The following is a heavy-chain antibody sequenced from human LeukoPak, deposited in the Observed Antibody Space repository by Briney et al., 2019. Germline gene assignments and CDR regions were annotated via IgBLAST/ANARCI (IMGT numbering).Heavy chain of an antibody. V-gene: IGHV3-74*01. D-gene: IGHD3-10*01. J-gene: IGHJ4*02. CDR2: INSDGSST. Sequence: PGGSLRLSCAASGFTFSSYWMHWVRQAPGKRLVWVSRINSDGSSTSYADSVKGRFTISRDNAKNTLYLQMNSLRAEDTAVYYCARVTGSGSYYNPFDYWGQGTLVTVSS. CDR1: GFTFSSYW. CDR3: ARVTGSGSYYNPFDY.